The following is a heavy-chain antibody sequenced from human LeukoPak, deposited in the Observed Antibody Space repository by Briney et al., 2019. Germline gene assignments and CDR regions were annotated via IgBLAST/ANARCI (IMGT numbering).Heavy chain of an antibody. CDR2: MNPNSGNT. J-gene: IGHJ4*02. Sequence: GASVKVSCKASGYTFTSYDINWVRQATGQGLERMGWMNPNSGNTGYAQKFQGRVTMTRNTSISTAYMELSSLRSEDTAVYYCARGAPVTPPFDYWGQGTLVTVSS. D-gene: IGHD4-17*01. V-gene: IGHV1-8*01. CDR3: ARGAPVTPPFDY. CDR1: GYTFTSYD.